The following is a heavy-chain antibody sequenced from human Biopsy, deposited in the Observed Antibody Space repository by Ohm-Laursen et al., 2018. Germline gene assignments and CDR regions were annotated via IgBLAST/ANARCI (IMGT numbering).Heavy chain of an antibody. Sequence: EASVKVSCKSSGYPFITHGISWVRQAPGQGLEWMGWISAYIGHTKFARKFQDRVTMTTDTSTTTAYMDLRSLRSDDTAVYYCARDPHGEGRDYGSYFDCWGQGTLVTVSS. CDR3: ARDPHGEGRDYGSYFDC. V-gene: IGHV1-18*01. D-gene: IGHD4-17*01. CDR1: GYPFITHG. CDR2: ISAYIGHT. J-gene: IGHJ4*02.